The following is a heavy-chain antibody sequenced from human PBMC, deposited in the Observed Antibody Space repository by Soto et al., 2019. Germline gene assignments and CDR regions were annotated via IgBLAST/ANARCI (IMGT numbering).Heavy chain of an antibody. CDR1: GYTFTSYG. CDR2: ISAYNGNT. CDR3: ARDLRTIFGVVTFPYGMDV. V-gene: IGHV1-18*01. J-gene: IGHJ6*02. D-gene: IGHD3-3*01. Sequence: ASVKVSCKASGYTFTSYGISWVRQAPGQGLEWMGWISAYNGNTNYAQKFQGRVTITADESTSTAYMELSSLRSEDTAVYYCARDLRTIFGVVTFPYGMDVWGQGTTVTISS.